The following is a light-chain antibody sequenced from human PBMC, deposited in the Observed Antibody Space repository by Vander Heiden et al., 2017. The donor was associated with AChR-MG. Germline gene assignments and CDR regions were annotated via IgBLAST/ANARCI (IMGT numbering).Light chain of an antibody. CDR3: QSCDNNLSGVV. CDR1: TSTLGAGYD. Sequence: QSVLPQPPSVSGAPGQRVPTSCTGSTSTLGAGYDVPWYQQLPGTAPKFLIYGSSNRPSGVPDRFSGSKSGTSASLDITGLQAEDEADYYCQSCDNNLSGVVFGGGTKLTVL. CDR2: GSS. V-gene: IGLV1-40*01. J-gene: IGLJ2*01.